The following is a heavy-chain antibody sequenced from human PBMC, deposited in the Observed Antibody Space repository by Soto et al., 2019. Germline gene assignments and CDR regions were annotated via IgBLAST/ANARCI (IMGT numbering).Heavy chain of an antibody. CDR3: ARGINGDYTFDY. J-gene: IGHJ4*02. Sequence: SVKVSCKASGGTFSSYAISWVRQAPGQGLEWMGGIIPIFGTANYAQRFQGRVTITADESTSTAYMELSSPRSEDTAVYYCARGINGDYTFDYWGQGTLVTVSS. CDR1: GGTFSSYA. D-gene: IGHD4-17*01. CDR2: IIPIFGTA. V-gene: IGHV1-69*13.